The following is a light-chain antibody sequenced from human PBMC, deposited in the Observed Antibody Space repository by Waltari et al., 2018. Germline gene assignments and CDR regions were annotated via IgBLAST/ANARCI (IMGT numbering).Light chain of an antibody. J-gene: IGKJ1*01. CDR1: QSVSSVY. CDR2: GAS. Sequence: EIVFTQSPGTLSLSPGEIATLSCRASQSVSSVYFAWYQQKPGQAPRLIIYGASSRGAGVPDRFSGSGSGTDFTLTISRLEPEDFAVYFCQQYGTSPLTFGQGTKVEIK. CDR3: QQYGTSPLT. V-gene: IGKV3-20*01.